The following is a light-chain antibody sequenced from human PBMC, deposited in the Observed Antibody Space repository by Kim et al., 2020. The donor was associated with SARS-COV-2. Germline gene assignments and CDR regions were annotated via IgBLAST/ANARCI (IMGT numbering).Light chain of an antibody. CDR2: NDN. CDR3: AAWDYSLNGWV. J-gene: IGLJ3*02. V-gene: IGLV1-44*01. Sequence: RVTVSCSGSRSTIGSNPVNWFQHVPGAAPKLFIYNDNQRPSGVPDRVSASKSGTSASLAIGGLQSEDEAHYYCAAWDYSLNGWVFGGGTQLTVL. CDR1: RSTIGSNP.